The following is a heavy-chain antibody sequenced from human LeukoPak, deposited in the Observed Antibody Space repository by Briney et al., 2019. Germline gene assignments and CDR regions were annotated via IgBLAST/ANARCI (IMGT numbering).Heavy chain of an antibody. J-gene: IGHJ4*02. Sequence: PSETLSLTCTVSGGSISSSSYYWGWIRQPPGKGLEWIGSIYYSGSTYYNPSLKSRVTISVDTSKNQFSLKLSSVTAADTAVYYCARLSRTMIVVIDWGQGTLVTVSS. CDR3: ARLSRTMIVVID. V-gene: IGHV4-39*01. CDR1: GGSISSSSYY. D-gene: IGHD3-22*01. CDR2: IYYSGST.